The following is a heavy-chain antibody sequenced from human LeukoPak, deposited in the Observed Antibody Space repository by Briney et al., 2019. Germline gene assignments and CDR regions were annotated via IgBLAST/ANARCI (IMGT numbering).Heavy chain of an antibody. CDR2: IYYSGST. J-gene: IGHJ4*02. D-gene: IGHD4-23*01. CDR1: GGSISSGDYY. CDR3: ARGLYGGGLSYKGTDF. Sequence: SQTLSLTCTVSGGSISSGDYYWTWIRQHPGKGLEWIGYIYYSGSTYYNPSLRSRVTMSVDTSENQFSLKLSSETATDTGVYFCARGLYGGGLSYKGTDFWGQGTLVTVSS. V-gene: IGHV4-31*03.